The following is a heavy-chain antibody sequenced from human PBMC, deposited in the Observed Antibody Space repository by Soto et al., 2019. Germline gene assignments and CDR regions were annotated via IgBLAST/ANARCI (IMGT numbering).Heavy chain of an antibody. CDR2: IIPIFGTA. D-gene: IGHD2-8*01. J-gene: IGHJ6*02. Sequence: SVKVSCKASGGTFSSYAISWVRQAPGQGLEWMGGIIPIFGTANYADSVKGRFTISRDNSKNTLYLQMSSLRAEDTAVYYCVKGEWHYYYGMDVWGQGTTVTVSS. CDR3: VKGEWHYYYGMDV. CDR1: GGTFSSYA. V-gene: IGHV1-69*05.